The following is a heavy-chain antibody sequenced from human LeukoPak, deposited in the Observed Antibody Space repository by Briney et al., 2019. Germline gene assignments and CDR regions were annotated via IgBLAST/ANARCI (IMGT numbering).Heavy chain of an antibody. CDR2: ITGSGGST. D-gene: IGHD3-10*01. CDR1: GFTFSSYW. J-gene: IGHJ5*02. Sequence: GGSLRLSCAASGFTFSSYWMSWVRQAPGKGLEWVSAITGSGGSTFYADSAKGRFTISRDNSKNTLYLQMNSLRAEDTAVYYCAKEPYTSGSWFDPWGQGTLVTVSS. V-gene: IGHV3-23*01. CDR3: AKEPYTSGSWFDP.